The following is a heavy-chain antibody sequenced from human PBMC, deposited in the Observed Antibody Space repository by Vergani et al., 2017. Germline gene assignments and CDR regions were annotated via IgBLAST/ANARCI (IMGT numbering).Heavy chain of an antibody. D-gene: IGHD2/OR15-2a*01. CDR1: GAAIKDFY. J-gene: IGHJ5*02. CDR2: VYYTGST. V-gene: IGHV4-59*01. Sequence: QVQLQESGPGLVKPSETLSLTCTVSGAAIKDFYWSWFRQPPGKGLEWIGYVYYTGSTTYNPSLKSRVTISVDTSNNQFSLRMTSLTAADTAIYYCARDQDLYCRSTTSCHNWFDPWGQGSLVTVSS. CDR3: ARDQDLYCRSTTSCHNWFDP.